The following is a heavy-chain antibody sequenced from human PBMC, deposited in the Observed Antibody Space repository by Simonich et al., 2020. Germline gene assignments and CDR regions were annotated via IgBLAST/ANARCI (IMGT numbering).Heavy chain of an antibody. CDR2: INHRENT. V-gene: IGHV4-34*01. Sequence: QVQLQQWGAGLLKPSETLSLTCAVYGGSFSGYYWSWIRQPPGKGLEWIGEINHRENTNYNPSRKSRVTISVDTSKNQFSLKLSSVTAADTAVYYCARPLGIVWAFDIWGQGTMVTVSS. D-gene: IGHD3-16*01. CDR1: GGSFSGYY. CDR3: ARPLGIVWAFDI. J-gene: IGHJ3*02.